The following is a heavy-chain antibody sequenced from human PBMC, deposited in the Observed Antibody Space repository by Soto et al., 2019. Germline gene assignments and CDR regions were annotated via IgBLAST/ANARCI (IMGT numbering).Heavy chain of an antibody. Sequence: PGGSLRLSCAASGFTFSGSAMHWVRQASGKGLEWVGRIRSKANSYATAYAASVKGRFTISRDDSKNTAYLQMNSLKTEDTAVYYCTSIVSGIAVAGTVPFDIWGQGTMVTVSS. CDR3: TSIVSGIAVAGTVPFDI. CDR2: IRSKANSYAT. J-gene: IGHJ3*02. D-gene: IGHD6-19*01. CDR1: GFTFSGSA. V-gene: IGHV3-73*01.